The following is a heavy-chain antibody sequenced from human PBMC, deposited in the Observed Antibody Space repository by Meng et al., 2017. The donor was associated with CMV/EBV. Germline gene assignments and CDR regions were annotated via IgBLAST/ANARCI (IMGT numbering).Heavy chain of an antibody. CDR2: ISYDGSNK. D-gene: IGHD3-10*01. CDR1: GFTLSSYA. J-gene: IGHJ4*02. V-gene: IGHV3-30-3*01. Sequence: GESLKISCAASGFTLSSYAMHWVRQAPGKGLEWVAVISYDGSNKYYADSVKGRFTISRDNSKNTLYLQMNSLRAEDTAAYYCARVTASSRTGSYYNGNYWGQGTLVTVSS. CDR3: ARVTASSRTGSYYNGNY.